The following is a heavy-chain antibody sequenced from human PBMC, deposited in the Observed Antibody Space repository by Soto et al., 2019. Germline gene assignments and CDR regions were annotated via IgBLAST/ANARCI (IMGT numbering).Heavy chain of an antibody. CDR2: ISYDGSNK. Sequence: GGSLRLSCAASGFTFSSYAMHWVRQAPGKGLEWVAVISYDGSNKYYADSVKGRFTISRDNSKNTPYLQMNSLRAEDTAVYYCARDLGRWGQGTLVTVSS. J-gene: IGHJ4*02. CDR3: ARDLGR. D-gene: IGHD3-16*01. CDR1: GFTFSSYA. V-gene: IGHV3-30-3*01.